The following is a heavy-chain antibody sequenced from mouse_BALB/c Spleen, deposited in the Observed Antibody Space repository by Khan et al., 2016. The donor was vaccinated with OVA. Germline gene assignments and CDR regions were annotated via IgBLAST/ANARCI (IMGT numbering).Heavy chain of an antibody. D-gene: IGHD2-4*01. J-gene: IGHJ1*01. Sequence: VELVESGPGLVQPSQSLSITCTVSGFSLTSYGVHWVRQPPGKGLEWLGVIWSGGSTDYDAAFISRLNISKDNSKSQVFFTMNSQQADDTAIYYCARFYDYEGYFDVWGAGTTVTVSS. CDR3: ARFYDYEGYFDV. V-gene: IGHV2-4*02. CDR2: IWSGGST. CDR1: GFSLTSYG.